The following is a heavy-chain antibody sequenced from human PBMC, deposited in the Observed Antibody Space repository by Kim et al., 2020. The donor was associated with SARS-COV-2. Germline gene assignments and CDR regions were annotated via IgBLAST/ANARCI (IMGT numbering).Heavy chain of an antibody. V-gene: IGHV3-53*01. CDR2: LYIDGST. D-gene: IGHD2-21*02. CDR1: GFTVSSNS. CDR3: ARGGGWGQRGGFDY. Sequence: GGSLRLSCAVSGFTVSSNSMTWVRQTPGKALEWVSYLYIDGSTFYADSVKGRLTMSRDNSKNTGFLQMNSLRAENTPVYFCARGGGWGQRGGFDYWGQGT. J-gene: IGHJ4*02.